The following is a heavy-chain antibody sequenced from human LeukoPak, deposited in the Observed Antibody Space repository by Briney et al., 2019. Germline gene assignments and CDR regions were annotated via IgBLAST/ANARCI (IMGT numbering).Heavy chain of an antibody. CDR1: VYSFTSGYY. CDR3: ARYSSSWAYYFDY. CDR2: ISSSSSYI. Sequence: PSETLSLTCAVSVYSFTSGYYCGWVRQPPGKGLEWVSSISSSSSYIYYADSVKGRFTISRDNAKNSLYLQMNSLRAEDTAVYYCARYSSSWAYYFDYWGQGTLVTVSS. V-gene: IGHV3-21*01. D-gene: IGHD6-13*01. J-gene: IGHJ4*02.